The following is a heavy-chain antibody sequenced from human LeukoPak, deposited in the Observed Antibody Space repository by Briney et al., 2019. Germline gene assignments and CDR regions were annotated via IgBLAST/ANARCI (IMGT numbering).Heavy chain of an antibody. V-gene: IGHV3-30-3*01. CDR1: GFTFSSYA. CDR3: ARDALHYYDSSGYYYHHNWFDP. CDR2: ISYDGSNK. D-gene: IGHD3-22*01. J-gene: IGHJ5*02. Sequence: GGSLKLSCAASGFTFSSYAMHWVRQAPGKGLEWVAVISYDGSNKYYADSVKGRFTISRDNSKNTLYLKMNSLRAEDTAVYYCARDALHYYDSSGYYYHHNWFDPWGQGTLVTVSS.